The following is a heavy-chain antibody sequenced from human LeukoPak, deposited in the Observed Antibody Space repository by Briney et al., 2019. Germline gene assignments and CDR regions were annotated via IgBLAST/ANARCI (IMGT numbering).Heavy chain of an antibody. J-gene: IGHJ4*02. CDR3: ARDYIAAAGSSDY. V-gene: IGHV1-2*02. CDR1: GYTFTGYY. D-gene: IGHD6-13*01. Sequence: ASVKVSCKASGYTFTGYYIHWVRQAPGQGLEWMGWINPNSGGTNYAQKFQGRVTMTRDTSISTAYMELSRLRSDDTAVYYCARDYIAAAGSSDYWGQGTLVTVSS. CDR2: INPNSGGT.